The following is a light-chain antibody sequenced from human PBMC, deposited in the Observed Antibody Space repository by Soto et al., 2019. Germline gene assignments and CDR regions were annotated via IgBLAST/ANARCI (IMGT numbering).Light chain of an antibody. CDR3: QQSYSTLIT. V-gene: IGKV1-27*01. CDR1: QDITNF. Sequence: DIQLTQSPSSLSASVGDRVTITCRASQDITNFLAWYQQKAGTAPKVLIFAASTLQSGVPSRFSGSGSGTDFTLTISSLQPEDFATYYCQQSYSTLITFGQGTRLEI. J-gene: IGKJ5*01. CDR2: AAS.